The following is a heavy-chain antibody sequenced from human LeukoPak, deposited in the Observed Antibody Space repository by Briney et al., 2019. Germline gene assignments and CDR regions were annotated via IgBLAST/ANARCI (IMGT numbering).Heavy chain of an antibody. D-gene: IGHD3-22*01. J-gene: IGHJ4*02. CDR2: INGNSGAT. Sequence: ASVKVSCKASGFTFTGHYMHWVRQAPGQGLEWMGWINGNSGATNYARNFQDRVTLTRDTSISTAYMELSRLRSDDTAVYYCAREAEKYDSSGDLTYWGQGTLVTVSS. V-gene: IGHV1-2*02. CDR3: AREAEKYDSSGDLTY. CDR1: GFTFTGHY.